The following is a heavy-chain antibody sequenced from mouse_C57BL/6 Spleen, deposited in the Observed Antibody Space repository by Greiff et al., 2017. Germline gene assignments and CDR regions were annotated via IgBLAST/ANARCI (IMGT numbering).Heavy chain of an antibody. CDR3: ARDRGGTWGNYYFDY. CDR1: GFTFSDYY. V-gene: IGHV5-16*01. CDR2: INYDGSST. Sequence: EVMLVESEGGLVQPGSSMKLSCTASGFTFSDYYMAWVRQVPEKGLEWVANINYDGSSTYYLDSLKSRFIISRDNAKNILYLQMSSLKSEDTATYYCARDRGGTWGNYYFDYWGQGTTLTVSS. D-gene: IGHD1-1*02. J-gene: IGHJ2*01.